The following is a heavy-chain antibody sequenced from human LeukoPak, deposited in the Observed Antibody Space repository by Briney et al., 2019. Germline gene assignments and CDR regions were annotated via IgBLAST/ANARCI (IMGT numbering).Heavy chain of an antibody. Sequence: GGSLRLSCAASGFTFDDYGMSWVRQAPGRGLEYVSVIGPNGGDAYYADSVKGRFTISRDNSKNTLYLQMSSLRAEDTAVYYCAKGRPTTLGYCGRSICADWYFDLWGRGTLLSVSS. J-gene: IGHJ2*01. V-gene: IGHV3-64D*06. CDR2: IGPNGGDA. CDR1: GFTFDDYG. D-gene: IGHD2-2*01. CDR3: AKGRPTTLGYCGRSICADWYFDL.